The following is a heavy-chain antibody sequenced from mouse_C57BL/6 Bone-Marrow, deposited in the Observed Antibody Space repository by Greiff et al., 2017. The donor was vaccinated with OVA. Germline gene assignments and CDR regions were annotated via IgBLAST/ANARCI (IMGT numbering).Heavy chain of an antibody. CDR3: ARSDPFDY. V-gene: IGHV14-3*01. CDR1: GFNINNTY. J-gene: IGHJ2*01. CDR2: IDTANGNT. Sequence: VQLQQSVAELVRPGASVKLSCTASGFNINNTYMHWVKQRPEQGLEWIGRIDTANGNTKYAPKFQGKATITAVSSSNTVYLQLSSLTSEDTAIYYCARSDPFDYWGQGTTLTVSS.